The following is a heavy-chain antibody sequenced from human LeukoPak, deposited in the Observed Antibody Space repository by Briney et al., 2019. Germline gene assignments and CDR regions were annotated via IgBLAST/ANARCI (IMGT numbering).Heavy chain of an antibody. D-gene: IGHD6-13*01. V-gene: IGHV4-31*03. CDR2: IYYSGST. CDR3: ARGKAAAGLDAFDI. Sequence: PSETLSLTCTVSGGSISSGGYYWSWIRQHPGKGLEWIGYIYYSGSTYYNPSLKNRVTISVDTSKNQFSLKLSSVTAADTAVYYCARGKAAAGLDAFDIWGQGTMVTVSS. CDR1: GGSISSGGYY. J-gene: IGHJ3*02.